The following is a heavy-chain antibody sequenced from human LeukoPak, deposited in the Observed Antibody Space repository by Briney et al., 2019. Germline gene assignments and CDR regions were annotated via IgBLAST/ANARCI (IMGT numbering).Heavy chain of an antibody. V-gene: IGHV4-39*01. CDR2: IYYSGST. CDR1: GGSISSSSYY. Sequence: PSETLSLTCTVSGGSISSSSYYWGWIRQPPGKGLEWIGSIYYSGSTYYNLSLKSRVTISVDTSKNQFSLKLSSVTAADTAVYYCSRTGYYYYGMDVWGQGTTVTVSS. D-gene: IGHD1-14*01. J-gene: IGHJ6*02. CDR3: SRTGYYYYGMDV.